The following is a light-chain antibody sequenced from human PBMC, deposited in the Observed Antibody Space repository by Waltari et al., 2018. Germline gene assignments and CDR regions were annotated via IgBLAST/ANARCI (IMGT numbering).Light chain of an antibody. V-gene: IGKV1-5*03. CDR2: KAS. CDR1: QTITNW. J-gene: IGKJ2*01. Sequence: DIQMTQSPSTLSASVGDRVTITCRASQTITNWLAWYQQKPGEAPKLLIYKASTLDMGVPSRFSGSGSGTEFILTISSLQPDDFAAYYCQQYDNYPYTFGQGTKLEIK. CDR3: QQYDNYPYT.